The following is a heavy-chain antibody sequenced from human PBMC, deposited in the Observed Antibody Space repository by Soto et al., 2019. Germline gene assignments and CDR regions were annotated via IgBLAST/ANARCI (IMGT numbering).Heavy chain of an antibody. J-gene: IGHJ5*02. D-gene: IGHD1-1*01. CDR1: GFTVNTNY. Sequence: EVQLVETGGGLIQPGGSLRLSCAASGFTVNTNYMRWVRQAPGKGLEWVSVIYGGGTTYYADSVKGRFTISRDNSKNILYLQMNSLRVEDTAVYYCASGRRNEGSWGQGTLVTVSS. CDR3: ASGRRNEGS. V-gene: IGHV3-53*02. CDR2: IYGGGTT.